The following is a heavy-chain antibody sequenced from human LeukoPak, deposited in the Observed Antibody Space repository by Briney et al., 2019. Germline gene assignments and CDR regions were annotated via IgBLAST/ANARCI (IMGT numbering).Heavy chain of an antibody. CDR2: IYNDGGT. V-gene: IGHV3-53*01. CDR1: GFTVRSNY. J-gene: IGHJ4*02. CDR3: ARLYYDILTAIRN. Sequence: GGSLRLSCAASGFTVRSNYMSWVRQAPGKGLEWVSIIYNDGGTYYADSVKGRFTVSRDNSKNTLFLQMNSLRAEDTAVYFCARLYYDILTAIRNWGQGTLVTVSS. D-gene: IGHD3-9*01.